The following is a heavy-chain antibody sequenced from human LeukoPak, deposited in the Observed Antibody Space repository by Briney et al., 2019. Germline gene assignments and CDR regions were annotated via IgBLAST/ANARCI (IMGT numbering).Heavy chain of an antibody. CDR2: IIPIFGTA. V-gene: IGHV1-69*01. J-gene: IGHJ4*02. D-gene: IGHD3-10*01. Sequence: SVKVSCKASGGTFSSYAISWVRQAPGQGLEWMGGIIPIFGTANYAQKFQGRVTITADESTSTAYMELSSLRSEDTAVYYCARDSLDYYGSGSYDYWGQGTLVTVSS. CDR3: ARDSLDYYGSGSYDY. CDR1: GGTFSSYA.